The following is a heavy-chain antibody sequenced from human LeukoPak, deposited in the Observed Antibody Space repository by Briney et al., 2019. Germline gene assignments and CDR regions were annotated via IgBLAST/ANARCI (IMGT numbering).Heavy chain of an antibody. V-gene: IGHV3-23*01. CDR1: KFTFSSYA. Sequence: GSLSLSCAASKFTFSSYAMNWVRQAPGKGLEWVSTISGSGGSTYYADSVKGRFTISRDNSKNTLYLQMNSLRAEDTALYYCARGILRFGDFDYWGQGTLVTVSS. CDR3: ARGILRFGDFDY. D-gene: IGHD3-10*01. J-gene: IGHJ4*02. CDR2: ISGSGGST.